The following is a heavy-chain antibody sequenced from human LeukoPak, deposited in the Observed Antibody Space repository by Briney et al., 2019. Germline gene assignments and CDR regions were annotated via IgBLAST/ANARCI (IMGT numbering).Heavy chain of an antibody. CDR2: TYQRSKWYN. Sequence: AXXNWIRQSPSRGLEWLGRTYQRSKWYNDYAVSVKSRMTINPDISKNQFSLQLNSVTPEDTAVYYCARSPSPYSSGWYFDYWGQGTLVAVSS. CDR3: ARSPSPYSSGWYFDY. J-gene: IGHJ4*02. D-gene: IGHD6-19*01. V-gene: IGHV6-1*01. CDR1: AX.